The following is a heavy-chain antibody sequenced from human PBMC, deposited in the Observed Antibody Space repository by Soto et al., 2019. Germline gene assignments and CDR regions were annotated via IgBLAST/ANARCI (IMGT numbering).Heavy chain of an antibody. D-gene: IGHD1-26*01. CDR3: ARRGPRGSGSPGYYGMDV. J-gene: IGHJ6*02. Sequence: VASVKVSCKASGGTFSSYAISWVRQAPGQGLEWMGGIIPIFGTANYAQKFQGRVTITADESTSTAYMELSSLRSEDTAVYYCARRGPRGSGSPGYYGMDVWGQGTTVTVSS. CDR1: GGTFSSYA. CDR2: IIPIFGTA. V-gene: IGHV1-69*13.